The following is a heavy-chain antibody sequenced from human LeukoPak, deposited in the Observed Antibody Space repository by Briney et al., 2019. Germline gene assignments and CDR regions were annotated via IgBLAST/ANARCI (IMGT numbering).Heavy chain of an antibody. Sequence: ASVKVSCKASGYTFTSNYMHWVRQAPGQGLEWMGIIHPSGGNTNYAQKFQGRVAMTRDTSTSTVYMELSSLRSEDTAIYYCARDCSSTRCQGPVFDNWGQGTLVAVSS. CDR1: GYTFTSNY. CDR2: IHPSGGNT. J-gene: IGHJ4*02. V-gene: IGHV1-46*01. CDR3: ARDCSSTRCQGPVFDN. D-gene: IGHD2-2*01.